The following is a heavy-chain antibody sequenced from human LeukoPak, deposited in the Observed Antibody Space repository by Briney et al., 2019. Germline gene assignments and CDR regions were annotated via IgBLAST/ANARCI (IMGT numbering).Heavy chain of an antibody. D-gene: IGHD5-12*01. CDR3: TKSRISSSGQADH. CDR1: GFTFSTYG. Sequence: GSLRLSCAASGFTFSTYGMTWVRQAPGKGLEWISYISSSSDSIKYADSVKGRFTSSRDNAKNSLYLQMNSLRAEDTAVYYCTKSRISSSGQADHWGQGTLVTVSS. CDR2: ISSSSDSI. J-gene: IGHJ4*02. V-gene: IGHV3-48*04.